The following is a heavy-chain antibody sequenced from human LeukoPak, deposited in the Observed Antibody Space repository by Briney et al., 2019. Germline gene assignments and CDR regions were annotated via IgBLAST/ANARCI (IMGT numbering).Heavy chain of an antibody. CDR1: GYTFSGYY. CDR3: ARASLASAGTRF. J-gene: IGHJ1*01. Sequence: ASVKVSCKASGYTFSGYYIHWVRQAPGRGLEWVGWINARNGDTNYAQKFQGRVILTRDTSITTSYMEVISLTSDDTAVYYCARASLASAGTRFWGQGTPVIVSS. CDR2: INARNGDT. V-gene: IGHV1-2*02. D-gene: IGHD6-13*01.